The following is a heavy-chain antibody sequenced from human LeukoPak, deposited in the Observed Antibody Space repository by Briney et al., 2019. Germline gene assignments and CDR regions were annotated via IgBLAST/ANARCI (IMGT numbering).Heavy chain of an antibody. CDR3: AREGPAAGEEYNWFDP. J-gene: IGHJ5*02. V-gene: IGHV4-61*01. CDR1: GGSVSSGSYY. D-gene: IGHD6-13*01. CDR2: IYYSGST. Sequence: PSETLSLTCTVSGGSVSSGSYYWSWIRQPPGKGLEWIGYIYYSGSTNYNPSLKSRVTISVDTSKNQFSLKLSSVTAADTAVYYCAREGPAAGEEYNWFDPWGQGTLVTVSS.